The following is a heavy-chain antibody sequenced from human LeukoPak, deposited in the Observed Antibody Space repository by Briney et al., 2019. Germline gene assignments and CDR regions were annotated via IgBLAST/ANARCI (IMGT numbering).Heavy chain of an antibody. CDR1: GYTFTGYY. D-gene: IGHD6-13*01. Sequence: ASVKVSCKASGYTFTGYYMHWVRQAPGQGLEWMGWINPNSGGTNYAQKFQGRVTMTRDTPISTAYMELSRLRSDDTAVYYCARAAAGTANCIDYWGQGTLVTVSS. CDR2: INPNSGGT. V-gene: IGHV1-2*02. J-gene: IGHJ4*02. CDR3: ARAAAGTANCIDY.